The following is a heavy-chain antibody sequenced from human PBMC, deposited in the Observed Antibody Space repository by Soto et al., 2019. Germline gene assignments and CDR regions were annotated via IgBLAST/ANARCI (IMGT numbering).Heavy chain of an antibody. J-gene: IGHJ4*02. CDR3: ARGRGYSGYDYFDY. CDR1: GFTFSSYA. CDR2: ISYDGSNK. V-gene: IGHV3-30-3*01. D-gene: IGHD5-12*01. Sequence: ESGGGVVQPGRSLRLSCAASGFTFSSYAMHWVRQAPGKGLEWVAVISYDGSNKYYADSVKGRFTISRDNSKNTLYLQMNSLRAEDTAVYYCARGRGYSGYDYFDYWGQGTLVTVSS.